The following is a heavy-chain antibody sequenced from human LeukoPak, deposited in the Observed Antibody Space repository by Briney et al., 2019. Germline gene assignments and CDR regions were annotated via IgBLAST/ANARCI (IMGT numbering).Heavy chain of an antibody. Sequence: PGGSLRLSCAASGFTFSSYSMNWVRQAPGKGLEWVSYISSSSSTIYYADSVKGRFTISRDNAKNSLYLQMNSLRAEDTAVYYCAREVVGAISAWVDPWGQGTLVTVSS. V-gene: IGHV3-48*01. CDR1: GFTFSSYS. CDR3: AREVVGAISAWVDP. CDR2: ISSSSSTI. D-gene: IGHD1-26*01. J-gene: IGHJ5*02.